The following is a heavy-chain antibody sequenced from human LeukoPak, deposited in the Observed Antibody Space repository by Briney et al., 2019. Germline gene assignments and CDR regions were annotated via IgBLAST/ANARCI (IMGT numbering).Heavy chain of an antibody. CDR1: GFAFSTHG. Sequence: GGSLRLSCAASGFAFSTHGMHWVRQAPGKGLEWVSVIWFDGSTQYYTDSVKGRFTISRDNSKNTLFLQMHSLRAEDTAVYYCARVGSYGMDVWGQGTTVTVSS. D-gene: IGHD3-10*01. V-gene: IGHV3-33*01. CDR2: IWFDGSTQ. J-gene: IGHJ6*02. CDR3: ARVGSYGMDV.